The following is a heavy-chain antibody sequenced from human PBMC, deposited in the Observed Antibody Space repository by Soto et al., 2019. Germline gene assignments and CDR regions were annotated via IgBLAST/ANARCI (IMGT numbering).Heavy chain of an antibody. V-gene: IGHV1-18*01. J-gene: IGHJ6*02. CDR1: GYTFTSYG. CDR2: ISAYNGNT. D-gene: IGHD4-17*01. Sequence: QVQLVQSGAEVKKPGASVKVSCKASGYTFTSYGISWVRQAPGQGREWMGWISAYNGNTNYAQKLQGRVTMTTDTSTSTAYMELRSMSYDDRAVYYCARPGTTVTTDPEFDYYYYCGRDFWGQGTTVTVSS. CDR3: ARPGTTVTTDPEFDYYYYCGRDF.